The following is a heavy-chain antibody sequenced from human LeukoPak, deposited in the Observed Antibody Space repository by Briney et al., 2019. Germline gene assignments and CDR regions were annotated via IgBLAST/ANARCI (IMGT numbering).Heavy chain of an antibody. D-gene: IGHD2-2*01. V-gene: IGHV1-69*13. CDR3: AGDIVVLPAAIYYYGMDV. CDR1: GGTFSSYA. CDR2: IIPIFGTA. Sequence: SVKVSCKASGGTFSSYAISWVRQAPGHGLEWMGGIIPIFGTANYAQKFQGRVTITADESTSTAYMELSSLRSEDTAVYYCAGDIVVLPAAIYYYGMDVWGQGTTVTVSS. J-gene: IGHJ6*02.